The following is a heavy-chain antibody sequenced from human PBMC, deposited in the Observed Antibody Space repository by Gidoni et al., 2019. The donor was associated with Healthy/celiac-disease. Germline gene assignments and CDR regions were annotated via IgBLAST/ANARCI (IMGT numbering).Heavy chain of an antibody. CDR1: GFTFDDYA. Sequence: EVQLVESGGGLVQPGRSLRLSCAASGFTFDDYAMHWVRQAPGKGLEWFSGISWNSGSIGYADSVKGRFTISRDNAKNSLYLQMNSLRAEDTALYYCAKDIKGGWGSGWYDYWGQGTLVTVSS. CDR3: AKDIKGGWGSGWYDY. J-gene: IGHJ4*02. V-gene: IGHV3-9*01. CDR2: ISWNSGSI. D-gene: IGHD6-19*01.